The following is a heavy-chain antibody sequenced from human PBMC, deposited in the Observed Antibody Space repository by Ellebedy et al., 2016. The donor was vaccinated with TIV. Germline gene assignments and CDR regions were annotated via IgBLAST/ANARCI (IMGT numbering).Heavy chain of an antibody. Sequence: GESLKISXAASGFTFSSYAMNWVRQAPGKGLEWVSRVNGPGSETGHADSVKGRFTTSRDNAKDTVYLQLNNLRTEDTAVYYCARDSGSYPFDYWGQGTLVTVSS. CDR2: VNGPGSET. J-gene: IGHJ4*02. V-gene: IGHV3-74*01. D-gene: IGHD1-26*01. CDR1: GFTFSSYA. CDR3: ARDSGSYPFDY.